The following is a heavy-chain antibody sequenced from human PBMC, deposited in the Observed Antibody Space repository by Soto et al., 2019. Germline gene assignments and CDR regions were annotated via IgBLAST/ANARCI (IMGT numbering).Heavy chain of an antibody. CDR1: GFTFSDYY. J-gene: IGHJ4*02. Sequence: QVQLVESGGGLVKPGGSLRISCAASGFTFSDYYMSWIRQAPGKGLEWVSYISSSSSYTSYADSVKGRFTISRDNAKNSLYLQMNSLRAEDTAVYYCARDGVTTPGPFDYWGQGTLVTVSS. D-gene: IGHD3-22*01. V-gene: IGHV3-11*06. CDR3: ARDGVTTPGPFDY. CDR2: ISSSSSYT.